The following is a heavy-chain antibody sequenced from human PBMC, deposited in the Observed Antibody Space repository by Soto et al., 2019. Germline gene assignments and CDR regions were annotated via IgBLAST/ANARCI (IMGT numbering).Heavy chain of an antibody. CDR3: VRDDYGFDY. CDR1: GFTFSTYW. V-gene: IGHV3-74*01. CDR2: VDSDGSGT. Sequence: EVQLVESGGGLVQPGESLRLSCAASGFTFSTYWMNWVRQGPGTGLVWVARVDSDGSGTSYADSVKGRFTISRDNAKNTVYLQMNSLRAEDTAVYYCVRDDYGFDYWGRGTLVTVSS. J-gene: IGHJ4*02. D-gene: IGHD3-16*01.